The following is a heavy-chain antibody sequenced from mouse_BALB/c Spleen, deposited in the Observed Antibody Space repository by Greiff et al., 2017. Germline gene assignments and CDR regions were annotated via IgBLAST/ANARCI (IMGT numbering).Heavy chain of an antibody. CDR2: ISSGSSTI. CDR3: ARNRNYGSSYDAMDY. D-gene: IGHD1-1*01. J-gene: IGHJ4*01. CDR1: GFTFSSFG. Sequence: EVKLMESGGGLVQPGGSRKLSCAASGFTFSSFGMHWVRQAPEKGLEWVAYISSGSSTIYYADTVKGRFTISRDNPKNTLFLQMTSLRSEDTAMYYCARNRNYGSSYDAMDYWGQGTSVTVSS. V-gene: IGHV5-17*02.